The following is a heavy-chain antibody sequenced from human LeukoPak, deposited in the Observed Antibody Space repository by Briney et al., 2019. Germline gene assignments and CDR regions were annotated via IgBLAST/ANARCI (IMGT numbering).Heavy chain of an antibody. Sequence: ASVKVSCQASGYTFTSYGISWVRQAPGQGHEWMGWISAYYGNTNYAPELQGRVTMTTDTCTSTAYIELRRLRSDDTAVFFCVHDSSYYGMDVWGQGTTVTVSS. J-gene: IGHJ6*02. V-gene: IGHV1-18*01. CDR3: VHDSSYYGMDV. D-gene: IGHD3-3*01. CDR1: GYTFTSYG. CDR2: ISAYYGNT.